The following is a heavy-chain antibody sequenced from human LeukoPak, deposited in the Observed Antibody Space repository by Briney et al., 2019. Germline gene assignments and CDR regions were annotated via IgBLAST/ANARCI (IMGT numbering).Heavy chain of an antibody. CDR1: GASISSDY. V-gene: IGHV4-59*01. CDR2: VYHSGST. CDR3: ARAGNYYYSSGYYSHFDY. D-gene: IGHD3-22*01. Sequence: SETLSLTCTVSGASISSDYWNWIRQPPGKGLEWIGHVYHSGSTNYNPSLKSRVTISVDTSKNQSSLKLSSVTAADTAVYYCARAGNYYYSSGYYSHFDYWGQETLVTVSS. J-gene: IGHJ4*02.